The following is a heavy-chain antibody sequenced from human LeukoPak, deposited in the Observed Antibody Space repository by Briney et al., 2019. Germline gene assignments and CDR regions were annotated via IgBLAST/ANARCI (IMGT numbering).Heavy chain of an antibody. CDR3: ARELHVERDDY. Sequence: ASVKVSCKASGFVFTSYGFTWVRQAPGQGLEWMGWISANDGKTHYSEKHQGRVTMSTDTVTSTAYMELRSLRSDDTAVHYCARELHVERDDYWGQGTLVTVSS. D-gene: IGHD1-1*01. CDR2: ISANDGKT. J-gene: IGHJ4*02. CDR1: GFVFTSYG. V-gene: IGHV1-18*01.